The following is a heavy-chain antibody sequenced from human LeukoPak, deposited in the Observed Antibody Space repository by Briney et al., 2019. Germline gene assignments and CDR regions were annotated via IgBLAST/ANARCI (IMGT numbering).Heavy chain of an antibody. Sequence: PSETLSLTCAVYGGSFSGYYWSWIRQPPGKGLEWIGEINHSGSTNYNPSLKSRVTISVDTSKNQFSLKLSSVTAADTAVYYCARAKPVVVAAANAYYYYMDVWGKGTTVTVSS. CDR1: GGSFSGYY. D-gene: IGHD2-15*01. CDR2: INHSGST. V-gene: IGHV4-34*01. J-gene: IGHJ6*03. CDR3: ARAKPVVVAAANAYYYYMDV.